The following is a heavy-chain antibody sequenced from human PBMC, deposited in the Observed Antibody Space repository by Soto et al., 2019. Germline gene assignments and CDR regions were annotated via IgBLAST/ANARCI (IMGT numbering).Heavy chain of an antibody. J-gene: IGHJ6*02. CDR3: ATIRGYWYSLDV. V-gene: IGHV3-23*01. Sequence: EVQLLESGGGLVQPGGSLRLSCAASGFPLSTYGMTWVRQAPGKGLEWVSAITGTGGNTYYVDSVKGRFTSSRDNSKNMLYLQVNSLRVEDTPVYYCATIRGYWYSLDVWGQGTTVTVSS. CDR2: ITGTGGNT. CDR1: GFPLSTYG.